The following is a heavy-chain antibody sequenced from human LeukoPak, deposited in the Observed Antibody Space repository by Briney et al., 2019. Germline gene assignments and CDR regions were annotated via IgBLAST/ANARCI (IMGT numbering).Heavy chain of an antibody. CDR1: GGPISNYY. J-gene: IGHJ4*02. D-gene: IGHD3-22*01. CDR3: ARAGYYYDSSGYYLFDY. V-gene: IGHV4-59*01. Sequence: SETLSLTCTVSGGPISNYYWSWIRQPPGKGLEWIGYIYYSGSTSYNPSLKSRVTISVDTSRNQFSLKLSSVTAADTAVYYCARAGYYYDSSGYYLFDYWGQGTLVTVSS. CDR2: IYYSGST.